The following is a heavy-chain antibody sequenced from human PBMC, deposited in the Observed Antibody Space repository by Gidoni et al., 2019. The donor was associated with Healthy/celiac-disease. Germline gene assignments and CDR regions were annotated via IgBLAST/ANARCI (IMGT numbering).Heavy chain of an antibody. V-gene: IGHV4-4*02. J-gene: IGHJ4*02. CDR2: IYHSGST. Sequence: QVQLQESGPGLVKPSGTLSLTCAVSGGSMSSSNWWRWVRQPPGKGLEWIGEIYHSGSTNYNPSPKTRVTISVAKSKNQFSLKLSSVTASDTAVYYCSRGYCGGDCETDFDYWGQGTLVTVSS. D-gene: IGHD2-21*01. CDR3: SRGYCGGDCETDFDY. CDR1: GGSMSSSNW.